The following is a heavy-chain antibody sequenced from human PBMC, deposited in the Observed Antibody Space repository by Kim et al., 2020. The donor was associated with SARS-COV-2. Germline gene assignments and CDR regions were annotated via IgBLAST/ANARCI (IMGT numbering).Heavy chain of an antibody. J-gene: IGHJ4*02. CDR3: ARDPYKYYYDSSGYEI. D-gene: IGHD3-22*01. V-gene: IGHV4-31*02. Sequence: SLKSRVTISVDTSKNQFSLKLSSVTAADTAVYYCARDPYKYYYDSSGYEIWGQGTLVTVSS.